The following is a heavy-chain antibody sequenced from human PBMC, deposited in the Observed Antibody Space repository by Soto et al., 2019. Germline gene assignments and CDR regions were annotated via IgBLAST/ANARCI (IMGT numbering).Heavy chain of an antibody. CDR2: IYYSGST. V-gene: IGHV4-31*03. J-gene: IGHJ4*02. Sequence: PSETLSLTCTVSGGSISRGGYYWSWIRQHPGKGLEWIGYIYYSGSTYYNPSLKSRVTISVDTSKNQFSLKLSSVTAADTAVYYCARSGGYYYDSSGYQYFDYWGQGTLVTVSS. CDR3: ARSGGYYYDSSGYQYFDY. D-gene: IGHD3-22*01. CDR1: GGSISRGGYY.